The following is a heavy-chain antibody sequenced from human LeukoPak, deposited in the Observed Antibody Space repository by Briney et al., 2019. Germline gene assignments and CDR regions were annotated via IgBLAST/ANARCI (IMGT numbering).Heavy chain of an antibody. CDR3: ARVGSSTYGEIDY. J-gene: IGHJ4*02. D-gene: IGHD2-2*01. CDR2: IYYSGST. CDR1: GGSISSYY. V-gene: IGHV4-59*01. Sequence: SETLSLTCTVSGGSISSYYWSWIRQPPGKGLEWIGYIYYSGSTNYNLSLKSQVTISVDTSKNQFSLKLSSVTAADTAVYYCARVGSSTYGEIDYWGQGTLVTVSS.